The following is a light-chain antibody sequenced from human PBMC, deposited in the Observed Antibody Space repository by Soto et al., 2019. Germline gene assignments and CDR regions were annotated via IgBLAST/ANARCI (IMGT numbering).Light chain of an antibody. CDR1: SSDVGGHNS. V-gene: IGLV2-14*01. Sequence: QSALTQPASVSGSPGQSITISCTGTSSDVGGHNSVSWYRQDPGKAPKLMIYDVSNRPSGVSDRFSGSKSGNTASLTISGLHIADEAAYYCSSFTRSATEVFGGGTQLTVL. CDR3: SSFTRSATEV. J-gene: IGLJ7*01. CDR2: DVS.